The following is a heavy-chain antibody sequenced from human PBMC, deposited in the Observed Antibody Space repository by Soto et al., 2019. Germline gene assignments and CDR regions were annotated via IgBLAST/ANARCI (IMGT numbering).Heavy chain of an antibody. D-gene: IGHD6-6*01. V-gene: IGHV1-69*13. Sequence: SVTVSCKASGGTFSSYAIIWVRQAPGQGLEWMGGIIPIFGTANYAQKFQGRVTITADESTSTAYMELSSLRSEDTAVYYCARDGAGDSSSSWGQGTTVTVSS. CDR1: GGTFSSYA. J-gene: IGHJ6*02. CDR2: IIPIFGTA. CDR3: ARDGAGDSSSS.